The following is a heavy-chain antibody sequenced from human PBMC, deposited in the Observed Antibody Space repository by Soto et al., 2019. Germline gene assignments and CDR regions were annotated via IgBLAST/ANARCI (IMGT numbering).Heavy chain of an antibody. Sequence: GGSLRLSCAASGFTFSSYAMSWVRQAPGKGLEWVSAISGSGGSTYYADSVKGRFTISRDNSKNTLYLQMNSLRAEDTAVYYCAKSLHYYDSSGYAAFDIWGQGTMVTVSS. V-gene: IGHV3-23*01. J-gene: IGHJ3*02. CDR2: ISGSGGST. CDR3: AKSLHYYDSSGYAAFDI. D-gene: IGHD3-22*01. CDR1: GFTFSSYA.